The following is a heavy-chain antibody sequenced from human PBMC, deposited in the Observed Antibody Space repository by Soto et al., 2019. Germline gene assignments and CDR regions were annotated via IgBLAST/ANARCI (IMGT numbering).Heavy chain of an antibody. J-gene: IGHJ3*02. Sequence: ASVKVSCKASGYTFTSYYMHWVRQAPGQGLEWMGIINPSGGSTSYAQKFQGRVTMTRDTSTSTVYMELSSLRSEDTAVYYCASFLAYFGGDCSVDAFDIWGQGTMVTVSS. D-gene: IGHD2-21*02. V-gene: IGHV1-46*03. CDR3: ASFLAYFGGDCSVDAFDI. CDR1: GYTFTSYY. CDR2: INPSGGST.